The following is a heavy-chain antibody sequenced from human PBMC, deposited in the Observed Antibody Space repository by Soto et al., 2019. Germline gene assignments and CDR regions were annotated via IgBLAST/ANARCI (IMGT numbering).Heavy chain of an antibody. CDR1: GYTFTSYG. CDR2: ISAYNGNT. D-gene: IGHD6-6*01. CDR3: ARSPSFGSSDAFDI. Sequence: ASVKVSCKASGYTFTSYGISWVRQAPGQGLEWMGWISAYNGNTNYAQKLQGRVTMTTDTSTSTAYMELRSRRSDDTAVYYCARSPSFGSSDAFDIWGQGTMVTVSS. V-gene: IGHV1-18*01. J-gene: IGHJ3*02.